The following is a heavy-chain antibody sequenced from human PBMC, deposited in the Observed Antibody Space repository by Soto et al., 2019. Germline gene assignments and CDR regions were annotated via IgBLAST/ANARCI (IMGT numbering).Heavy chain of an antibody. V-gene: IGHV3-21*01. Sequence: PGGSLRLSCAASGFTFSSYSMNWVRQAPGKGLEWVSSISSSSSYIYYADSVKGRFTISRDNAKNSLYLQMNSLRAEDTAVYYCARDNGSGSYPYYYYYGMDVWGQGTTVTVSS. CDR3: ARDNGSGSYPYYYYYGMDV. CDR1: GFTFSSYS. CDR2: ISSSSSYI. J-gene: IGHJ6*02. D-gene: IGHD3-10*01.